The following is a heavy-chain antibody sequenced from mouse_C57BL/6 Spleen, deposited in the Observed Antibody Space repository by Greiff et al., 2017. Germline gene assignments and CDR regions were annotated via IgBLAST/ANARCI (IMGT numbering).Heavy chain of an antibody. Sequence: QVQLQQPGAELVKPGASVKLSCKASGYTFTSYWMHWVKQRPGQGLEWIGMIHPNSGSTNYNEKFKSKATLTVDNSSSTAYMQLSSLTSEDSAVYYCAQGGYYGYYAMDYWGQGTSGTVSS. D-gene: IGHD2-1*01. CDR2: IHPNSGST. CDR3: AQGGYYGYYAMDY. V-gene: IGHV1-64*01. J-gene: IGHJ4*01. CDR1: GYTFTSYW.